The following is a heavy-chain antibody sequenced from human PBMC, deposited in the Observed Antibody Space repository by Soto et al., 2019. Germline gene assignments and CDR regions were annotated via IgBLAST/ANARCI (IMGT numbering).Heavy chain of an antibody. CDR2: IYYSGST. CDR3: ARDPGYSSGWSYRIYYYYYGREV. CDR1: GGSISRYY. J-gene: IGHJ6*02. V-gene: IGHV4-59*01. D-gene: IGHD6-19*01. Sequence: PSETLSITCTVSGGSISRYYWSWIRQTPGKGLEWIGYIYYSGSTNYNPSLKSRVTISVDTSKNQFSLKLSSVTAADTAVYYCARDPGYSSGWSYRIYYYYYGREVWCQGTTVTVS.